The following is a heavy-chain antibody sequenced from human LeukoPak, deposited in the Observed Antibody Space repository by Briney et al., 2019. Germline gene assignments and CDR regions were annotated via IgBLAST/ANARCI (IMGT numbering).Heavy chain of an antibody. CDR1: GGSFSGYY. Sequence: SETLSLTCAVYGGSFSGYYWSWIRQPPGKGLEWIGEINHSGSTNYNPSLKSRVTISVDTSKNQFSLKLSSVTAADTAVYYCAGQTPGRDYGDYWGQGTPVTVSS. V-gene: IGHV4-34*01. CDR3: AGQTPGRDYGDY. J-gene: IGHJ4*02. D-gene: IGHD2-2*01. CDR2: INHSGST.